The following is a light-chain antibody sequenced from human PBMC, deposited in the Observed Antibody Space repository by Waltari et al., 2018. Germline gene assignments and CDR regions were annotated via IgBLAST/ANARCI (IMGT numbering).Light chain of an antibody. Sequence: IVLTPSPGLLSLSPGDRATLSCRASRPLTTNLAWYQQRIGQAPRLLIYGASTRATGFPPRFSGSGSGTEFTLTITSLQSEDYALYFCQQYNNWPYTFGQGTQLDIK. J-gene: IGKJ2*01. CDR3: QQYNNWPYT. V-gene: IGKV3-15*01. CDR1: RPLTTN. CDR2: GAS.